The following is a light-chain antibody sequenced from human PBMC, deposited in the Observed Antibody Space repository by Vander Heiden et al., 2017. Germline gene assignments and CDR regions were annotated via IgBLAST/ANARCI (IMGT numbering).Light chain of an antibody. J-gene: IGKJ2*01. CDR1: QDSYSW. CDR2: DAS. CDR3: QQSNSFPYT. V-gene: IGKV1-12*01. Sequence: DIQVTQSPSSVSASVGDRVTITCRASQDSYSWLAWYQQKPGKAPKLLIYDASSLQSGVPSRFSSSGSGTDFTLTISSLQPEYFATYYCQQSNSFPYTFGQGTKLEIK.